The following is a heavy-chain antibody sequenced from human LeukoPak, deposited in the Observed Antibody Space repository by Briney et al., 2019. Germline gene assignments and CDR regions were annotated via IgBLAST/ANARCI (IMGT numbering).Heavy chain of an antibody. D-gene: IGHD1-26*01. V-gene: IGHV3-48*03. CDR3: ARVRVGALYFDY. CDR2: ISSSGSTI. Sequence: GGSLRLSCAASGFTFSSYEMNWVRQAPGKGLEWVSYISSSGSTIYYADSVKGRFTISRDNAKNSLYLQMNSLRAEDTAVYYCARVRVGALYFDYWGQGTLVTVSS. CDR1: GFTFSSYE. J-gene: IGHJ4*02.